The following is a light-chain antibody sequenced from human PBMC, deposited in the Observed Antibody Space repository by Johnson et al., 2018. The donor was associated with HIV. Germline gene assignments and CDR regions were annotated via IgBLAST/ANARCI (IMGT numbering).Light chain of an antibody. J-gene: IGLJ1*01. Sequence: QSILTQPPSVSAAPRQKVTISCSGSSSNIGNNYVSWYQQLPGTAPKLLIYEDTKRPSGIPARFSGSKSGTSATLGITGLQTGDEADYNCGTWETSQSAHFVFGTATEVSVL. CDR1: SSNIGNNY. CDR2: EDT. V-gene: IGLV1-51*02. CDR3: GTWETSQSAHFV.